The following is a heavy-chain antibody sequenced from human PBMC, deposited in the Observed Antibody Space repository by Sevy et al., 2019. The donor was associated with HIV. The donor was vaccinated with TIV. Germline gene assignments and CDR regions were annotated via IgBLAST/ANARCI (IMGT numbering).Heavy chain of an antibody. Sequence: GGSLRLSCTASGFTFSNAWMTWVRQTPERGLEWVALIKPITDAGTTDYAAPVQGRFTISRDDSKNTVYLQLNGLKTEDTAVYYCTAGPVSFWGQGTLVTVSS. D-gene: IGHD3-16*01. CDR2: IKPITDAGTT. CDR1: GFTFSNAW. J-gene: IGHJ4*02. V-gene: IGHV3-15*01. CDR3: TAGPVSF.